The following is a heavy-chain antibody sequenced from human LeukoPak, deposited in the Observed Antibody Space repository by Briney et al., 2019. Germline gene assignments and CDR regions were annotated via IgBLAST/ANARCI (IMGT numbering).Heavy chain of an antibody. J-gene: IGHJ4*02. V-gene: IGHV1-2*02. D-gene: IGHD6-19*01. CDR3: ARVTSSGWKKLDY. CDR1: GYTFTGYY. CDR2: INPNSGGT. Sequence: ASVTVSSTASGYTFTGYYMHWVRQAPGQGLEWMGWINPNSGGTNYAQKFQGRVTMTRDTSISTAYMELSRLRSDDTAVYYCARVTSSGWKKLDYWGQGTLVTVSS.